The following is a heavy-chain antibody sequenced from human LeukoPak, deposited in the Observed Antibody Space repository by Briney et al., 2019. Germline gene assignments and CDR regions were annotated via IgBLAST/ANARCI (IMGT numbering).Heavy chain of an antibody. CDR1: GGSISSYY. Sequence: SETLSLTCSVSGGSISSYYWSWIRQPPGKGLEWIGYIYYIVNINYNPSLKSRVTISVDTSKNQFSLKLSSVTAADTAVYFCARQFLSGQWLNYFDYWGQGTLLTVSS. CDR2: IYYIVNI. CDR3: ARQFLSGQWLNYFDY. J-gene: IGHJ4*02. V-gene: IGHV4-59*08. D-gene: IGHD6-19*01.